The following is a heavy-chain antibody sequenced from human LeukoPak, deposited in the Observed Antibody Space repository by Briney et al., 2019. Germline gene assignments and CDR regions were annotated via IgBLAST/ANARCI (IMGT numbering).Heavy chain of an antibody. V-gene: IGHV3-23*01. CDR1: GITLSNYG. D-gene: IGHD3-10*01. CDR3: AKRGVVIRVFLVGFHKEAYYFES. CDR2: ISDSGGST. Sequence: GGSLRLSCAVSGITLSNYGMSWVRQAPGKGLEWAAGISDSGGSTNYADSVKGRFTISRDNPKNTLYLQMNSLRAEDTAVYFCAKRGVVIRVFLVGFHKEAYYFESWGQGALVTVSS. J-gene: IGHJ4*02.